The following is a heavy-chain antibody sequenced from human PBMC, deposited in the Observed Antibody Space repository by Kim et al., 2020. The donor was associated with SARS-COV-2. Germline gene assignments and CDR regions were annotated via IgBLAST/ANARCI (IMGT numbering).Heavy chain of an antibody. CDR2: ISYDGSNK. CDR3: AKEPPPDLAVASIFGGPIFGPPGDH. V-gene: IGHV3-30*18. CDR1: GFTFSSYG. J-gene: IGHJ4*02. D-gene: IGHD6-19*01. Sequence: GGSLRLSCAASGFTFSSYGMHWVRQAPGKGLEWVAVISYDGSNKYYADSVKGRFTISRDNSKNTLYLQMNSLRAEDTAVYYCAKEPPPDLAVASIFGGPIFGPPGDHWGQGTLVTVSS.